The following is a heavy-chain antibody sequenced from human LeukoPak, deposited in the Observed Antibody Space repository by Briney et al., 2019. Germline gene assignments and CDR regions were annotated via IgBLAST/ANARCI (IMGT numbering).Heavy chain of an antibody. Sequence: SETLSLTCSVSGGSITSYYWSWIRPPPGKGLDGIGYIYYSGFTTYKPSLKSRVTISADTSKNQFSLKLKSVTAADTAVYYCARGPLTPMAPHDAFDIWGQGTMLTVSA. V-gene: IGHV4-59*08. D-gene: IGHD5-24*01. CDR2: IYYSGFT. J-gene: IGHJ3*02. CDR1: GGSITSYY. CDR3: ARGPLTPMAPHDAFDI.